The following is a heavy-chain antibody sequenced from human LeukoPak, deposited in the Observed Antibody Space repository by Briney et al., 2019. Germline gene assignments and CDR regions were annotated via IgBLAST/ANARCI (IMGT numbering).Heavy chain of an antibody. CDR1: GFTVSLND. J-gene: IGHJ4*02. CDR3: ARDYVGYSYNY. Sequence: GGSLRLSCAVSGFTVSLNDMTWVRQAPGKGLEWVANINQDGSEKYYVDSVKGRFTISRDNAKNSLFLHMNSLRAEDTAVYYCARDYVGYSYNYWGQGTLVTVSS. V-gene: IGHV3-7*01. D-gene: IGHD5-18*01. CDR2: INQDGSEK.